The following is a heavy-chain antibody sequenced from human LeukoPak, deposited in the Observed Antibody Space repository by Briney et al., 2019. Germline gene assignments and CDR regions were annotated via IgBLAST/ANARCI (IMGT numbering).Heavy chain of an antibody. V-gene: IGHV3-23*01. CDR3: AKRYQTRGNWGIDY. D-gene: IGHD7-27*01. J-gene: IGHJ4*02. CDR1: GFTFSSYA. Sequence: GRSLRLSCAASGFTFSSYAMSWVRQAPGKGLEWVSAISGSGGSTYYADSVKGRFTISRDNSKNTLYLQMNSLRAEDTAVYYCAKRYQTRGNWGIDYWGQGTLVTVSS. CDR2: ISGSGGST.